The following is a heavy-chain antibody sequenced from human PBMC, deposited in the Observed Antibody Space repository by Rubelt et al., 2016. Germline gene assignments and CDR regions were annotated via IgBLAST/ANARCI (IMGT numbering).Heavy chain of an antibody. CDR1: GFTFDDYA. CDR2: ISWNSGSI. D-gene: IGHD2-2*01. V-gene: IGHV3-9*01. J-gene: IGHJ4*02. Sequence: EVQLVESGGGLVQPGRSLRLSCAASGFTFDDYAMHWVRQAPGKGLEWVSGISWNSGSIGYADSVKGRFTISRDNAKNALYLQMNSLRAEDTALYYCAKDKGYQEYYFDYWCQGTLVSVSS. CDR3: AKDKGYQEYYFDY.